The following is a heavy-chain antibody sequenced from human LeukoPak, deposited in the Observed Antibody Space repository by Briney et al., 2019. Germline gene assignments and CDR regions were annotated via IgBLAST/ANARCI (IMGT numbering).Heavy chain of an antibody. CDR1: GYSLTSYW. V-gene: IGHV5-51*01. CDR3: ARRAYSSGWYVGY. J-gene: IGHJ4*02. Sequence: GESLKISCKGSGYSLTSYWIGWVRQMPGKGLEGMVIIYPGDSDTRYSPSFKGQVTISADKSISTAYLQWSSLKASDTAMYYCARRAYSSGWYVGYWGQGTLVTVSS. D-gene: IGHD6-19*01. CDR2: IYPGDSDT.